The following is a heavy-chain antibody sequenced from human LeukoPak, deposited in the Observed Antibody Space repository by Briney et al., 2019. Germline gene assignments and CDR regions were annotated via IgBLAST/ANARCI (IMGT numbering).Heavy chain of an antibody. V-gene: IGHV4-39*07. CDR2: IYYSGST. D-gene: IGHD6-19*01. CDR1: GGSIRSSSYY. CDR3: ASRSSSGTRAYASDI. Sequence: SETLSLTCIVSGGSIRSSSYYWGWIRQPPGKGLEWIGSIYYSGSTYYNPSLKSRVTISVDTSKNQFSLKLSSVTAADTAVYYCASRSSSGTRAYASDIWGQGTMVTVSS. J-gene: IGHJ3*02.